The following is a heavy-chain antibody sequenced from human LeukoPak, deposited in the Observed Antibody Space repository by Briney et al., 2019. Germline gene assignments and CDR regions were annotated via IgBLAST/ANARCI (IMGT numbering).Heavy chain of an antibody. CDR2: IHYDGSNK. Sequence: GGSLRLSCAASGFTFSSYGMHWVRQAPGKGLEWVAFIHYDGSNKYYADSVRGRFTISRDNAKNTLCLQMNSLRAEGTAVYYCATEMATNPAFDYWGQGTLVTVSS. CDR1: GFTFSSYG. CDR3: ATEMATNPAFDY. J-gene: IGHJ4*02. D-gene: IGHD5-24*01. V-gene: IGHV3-30*02.